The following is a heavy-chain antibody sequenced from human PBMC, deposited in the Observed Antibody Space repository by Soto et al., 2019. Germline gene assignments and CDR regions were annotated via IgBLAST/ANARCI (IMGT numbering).Heavy chain of an antibody. J-gene: IGHJ6*02. D-gene: IGHD6-13*01. CDR2: ISAYNGNT. CDR3: ARDGSAAAGTGGYYYYYGMDV. Sequence: KNNTASVKVSCKASGYTFTSYGISWVRQAPGQGLEWMGWISAYNGNTNYAQKLQGRVTMTTDTSTSTAYMELRSLRSDDTAVYYCARDGSAAAGTGGYYYYYGMDVWGQGTTVTVSS. CDR1: GYTFTSYG. V-gene: IGHV1-18*01.